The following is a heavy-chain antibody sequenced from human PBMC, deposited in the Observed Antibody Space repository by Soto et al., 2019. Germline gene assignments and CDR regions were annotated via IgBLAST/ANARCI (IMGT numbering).Heavy chain of an antibody. J-gene: IGHJ4*02. Sequence: GGSLRLSWAASGFTFSSYWMRWVRQAPGKGLVWASRINSDGSSTSYADSVKGRFTISRDNAKNTLYLQMNSLRAEDTAVYYCARAPKAAAGTPFDYWGQGTLVTVSS. D-gene: IGHD6-13*01. CDR1: GFTFSSYW. CDR3: ARAPKAAAGTPFDY. V-gene: IGHV3-74*01. CDR2: INSDGSST.